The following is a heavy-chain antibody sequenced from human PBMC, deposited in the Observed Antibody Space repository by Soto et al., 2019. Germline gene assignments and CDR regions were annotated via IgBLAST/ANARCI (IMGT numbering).Heavy chain of an antibody. CDR1: GGTFSSYT. V-gene: IGHV1-69*02. CDR2: IIPILGIA. D-gene: IGHD3-10*01. Sequence: QVQLVQSGAEVKKPGSSVKVSCKASGGTFSSYTISWVRQAPGQGLEWMGRIIPILGIANYAQKFQGRVTITADKSTSTAYMELSSLRSEDTAVYYCARAATYYGSGSSGGEQGDYWGQGTLVTVSS. J-gene: IGHJ4*02. CDR3: ARAATYYGSGSSGGEQGDY.